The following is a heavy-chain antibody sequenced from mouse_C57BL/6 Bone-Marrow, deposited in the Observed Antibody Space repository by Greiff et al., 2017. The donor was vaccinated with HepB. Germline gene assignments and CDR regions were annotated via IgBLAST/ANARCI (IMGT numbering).Heavy chain of an antibody. J-gene: IGHJ2*01. CDR2: IRNKANGYTT. Sequence: DVMLVESGGGLVQPGGSLSLSCAASGFTFTDYYMSWVRQPPGKALEWLGFIRNKANGYTTEYSASVKGRFTISRDNSQSILYLQMNALRAEDSATYYCARWGKDYGSSGFDYWGQGTTLTVSS. CDR3: ARWGKDYGSSGFDY. V-gene: IGHV7-3*01. D-gene: IGHD1-1*01. CDR1: GFTFTDYY.